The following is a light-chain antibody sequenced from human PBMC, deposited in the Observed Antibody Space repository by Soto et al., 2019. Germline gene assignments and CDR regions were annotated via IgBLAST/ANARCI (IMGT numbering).Light chain of an antibody. J-gene: IGLJ3*02. CDR2: YVS. CDR1: SSDVV. CDR3: CSSAGGFTGV. V-gene: IGLV2-11*01. Sequence: SALTQPRSVSGSPGQSVTISCTGTSSDVVSWYQQHPGKAPKLIIYYVSQRPSGVPDRFSGSKSGNTASLTISGLQAEDEADYYCCSSAGGFTGVFGGGTKVTVL.